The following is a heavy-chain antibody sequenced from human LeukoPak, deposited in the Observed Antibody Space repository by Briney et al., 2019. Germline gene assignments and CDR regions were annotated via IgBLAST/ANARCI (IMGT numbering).Heavy chain of an antibody. Sequence: ASVKVSCKASGYTFTGYYMHWVRQAPGQGLEWMGWINPNSGGTNYAQKFQGRVTMTRDTSISTAYMELSRLRSDDTAVYYCARHSPGSGWYRDRRNDAFDIWGQGTMVTVSS. CDR2: INPNSGGT. J-gene: IGHJ3*02. CDR3: ARHSPGSGWYRDRRNDAFDI. V-gene: IGHV1-2*02. CDR1: GYTFTGYY. D-gene: IGHD6-19*01.